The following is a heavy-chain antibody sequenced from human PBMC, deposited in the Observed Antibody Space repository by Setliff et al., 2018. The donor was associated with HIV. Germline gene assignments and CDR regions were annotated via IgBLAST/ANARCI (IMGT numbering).Heavy chain of an antibody. D-gene: IGHD3-10*01. CDR3: ARDTPSRSDDAFDM. CDR1: GYTFTSYD. J-gene: IGHJ3*02. CDR2: MNPNSGNT. Sequence: ASVKVSCKASGYTFTSYDINWVRQATGQGLEWMGWMNPNSGNTGYAQRFQGRVTMTRNTSIRTAYMELSSLRSEDTALYYFARDTPSRSDDAFDMWGQGTMVTVSS. V-gene: IGHV1-8*02.